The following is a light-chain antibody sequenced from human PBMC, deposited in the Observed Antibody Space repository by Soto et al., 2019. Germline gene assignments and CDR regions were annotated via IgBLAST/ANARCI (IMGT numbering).Light chain of an antibody. Sequence: EIVLTQSPGTLSLSPGERATLSCRASQSVSSSYLAWYQQRPGQAPRLLIYGASSRATGIPDRFSGSGSGTDFTLTINRLEPEDFAVYYCQRYGNSPHTFGQGTKLEIK. CDR2: GAS. CDR3: QRYGNSPHT. V-gene: IGKV3-20*01. J-gene: IGKJ2*01. CDR1: QSVSSSY.